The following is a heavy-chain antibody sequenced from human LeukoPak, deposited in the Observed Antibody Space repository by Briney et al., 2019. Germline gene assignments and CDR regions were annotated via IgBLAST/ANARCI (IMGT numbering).Heavy chain of an antibody. V-gene: IGHV3-48*03. J-gene: IGHJ6*02. Sequence: SGGSLRLSCAASAFTFSSYEMNWVGQAPGKGLEWVSYISSSGSTIYYADSVKGRFTMSRDNAKNSLYLQMNSLRAEDTAVYYCARAIPGDGMDVCGQGTTVTVSS. CDR3: ARAIPGDGMDV. CDR1: AFTFSSYE. D-gene: IGHD1-20*01. CDR2: ISSSGSTI.